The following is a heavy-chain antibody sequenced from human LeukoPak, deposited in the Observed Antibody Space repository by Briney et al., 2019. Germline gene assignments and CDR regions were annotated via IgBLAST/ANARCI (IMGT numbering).Heavy chain of an antibody. Sequence: SETLSLTCTVSRGAINSYYWTWIRQPPGKGLEWIGFMYYSGSTKYNPSLKSRVAMSVDTSKNQFSLKVTSVTAADTAIYYCTRTNYGDYNWFDPWGQGTLVTVSS. D-gene: IGHD4-17*01. CDR3: TRTNYGDYNWFDP. CDR2: MYYSGST. CDR1: RGAINSYY. J-gene: IGHJ5*02. V-gene: IGHV4-59*01.